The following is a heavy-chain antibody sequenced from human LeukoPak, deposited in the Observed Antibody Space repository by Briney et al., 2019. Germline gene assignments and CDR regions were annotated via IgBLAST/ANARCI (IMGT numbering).Heavy chain of an antibody. V-gene: IGHV4-39*01. Sequence: SKTLSLTCTVSGGSISSSSYYWGWIRQPPGKGLEWIGSIYYSGRTYYNPSLKSRVTISVDTSKNQFSLKLSSVTAADTAVYYCARHTPSYGSGRAAAFDIWGQGTMVTVSS. J-gene: IGHJ3*02. D-gene: IGHD3-10*01. CDR1: GGSISSSSYY. CDR2: IYYSGRT. CDR3: ARHTPSYGSGRAAAFDI.